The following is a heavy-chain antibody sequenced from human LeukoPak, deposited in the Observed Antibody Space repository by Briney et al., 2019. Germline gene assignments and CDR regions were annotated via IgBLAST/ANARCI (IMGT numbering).Heavy chain of an antibody. D-gene: IGHD3-10*01. CDR3: ARGPMVRTNLFDY. J-gene: IGHJ4*02. V-gene: IGHV3-7*03. CDR2: IKQDGSEK. Sequence: GGSLRLSCAPSGFTFSTYWMSWVRQSPGKGLEWVANIKQDGSEKYYVDSVKGRFTISRDDSKNTLSLQMNSLRVEDTALYYCARGPMVRTNLFDYWGQGTLVTVSS. CDR1: GFTFSTYW.